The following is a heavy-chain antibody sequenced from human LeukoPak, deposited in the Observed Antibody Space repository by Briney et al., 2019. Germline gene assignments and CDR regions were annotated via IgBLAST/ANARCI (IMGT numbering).Heavy chain of an antibody. CDR3: ARDYGVEVAGGYSDY. CDR1: GGSISSSS. CDR2: ISSSGDYI. D-gene: IGHD6-19*01. J-gene: IGHJ4*02. Sequence: PSETLSLTCTVSGGSISSSSYYWGWIRQAPGKGLEWVSSISSSGDYIYYADSVNGRFTISRDNAKNSLYLQMNSLTAEDTAVYYCARDYGVEVAGGYSDYWGQGTLVTVSS. V-gene: IGHV3-21*01.